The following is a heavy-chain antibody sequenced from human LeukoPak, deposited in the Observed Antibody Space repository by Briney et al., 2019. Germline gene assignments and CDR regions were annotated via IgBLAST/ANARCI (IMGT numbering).Heavy chain of an antibody. J-gene: IGHJ2*01. D-gene: IGHD4-17*01. CDR1: GGSISSGGYS. CDR2: IYHSGST. Sequence: SETLSLTCAVSGGSISSGGYSWSCIRQPPGKGLEWIGYIYHSGSTYYNPSLKSRVTISVDRSKNQFSLKLSSVTAADTAVYYCARDTADYWYFDLWGRGTLVTVSS. CDR3: ARDTADYWYFDL. V-gene: IGHV4-30-2*01.